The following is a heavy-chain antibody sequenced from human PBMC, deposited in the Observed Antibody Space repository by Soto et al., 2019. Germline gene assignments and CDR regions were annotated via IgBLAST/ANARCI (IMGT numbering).Heavy chain of an antibody. CDR3: ANLPLYGSGFDC. CDR2: ISWNGAAT. J-gene: IGHJ4*02. D-gene: IGHD3-10*01. Sequence: EAQLVESGGGLVHPGRSLRLSCVASGFTFDDYAIHWVRQAPGKGLEWVSGISWNGAATGYADSVKGRFTISRDNAKNSLYLQMSSLRTEDTAIYYCANLPLYGSGFDCWGQGTLVTVSS. CDR1: GFTFDDYA. V-gene: IGHV3-9*01.